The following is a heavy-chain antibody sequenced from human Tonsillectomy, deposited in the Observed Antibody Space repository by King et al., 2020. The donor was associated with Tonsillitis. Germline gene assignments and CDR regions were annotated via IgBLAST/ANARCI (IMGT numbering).Heavy chain of an antibody. J-gene: IGHJ4*02. CDR2: IYTSGST. D-gene: IGHD6-19*01. Sequence: MQLQESGPGLVKPSETLSLTCTVSGGSISSCYWSWIRQPAGKGLEWIGHIYTSGSTNYNPSLKSRVTMSVDTSKNQFSLNLSSVTAADTAAYYCARLRSGWSAHYFDYWGRGTLVTVPS. V-gene: IGHV4-4*07. CDR1: GGSISSCY. CDR3: ARLRSGWSAHYFDY.